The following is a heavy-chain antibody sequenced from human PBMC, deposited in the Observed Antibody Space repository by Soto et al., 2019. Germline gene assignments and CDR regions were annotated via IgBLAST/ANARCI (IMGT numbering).Heavy chain of an antibody. Sequence: ASVKVSCKASGYTFTSYYMHWVRQAPGQGLEWMGIINPSGGSTSYAQKFQGRVTMTRDTSTSTVYMELSSLRAEDTAVYYCAKDWRWETLNHGMNVWGQGTMVTVSS. D-gene: IGHD1-26*01. CDR2: INPSGGST. V-gene: IGHV1-46*01. J-gene: IGHJ6*02. CDR1: GYTFTSYY. CDR3: AKDWRWETLNHGMNV.